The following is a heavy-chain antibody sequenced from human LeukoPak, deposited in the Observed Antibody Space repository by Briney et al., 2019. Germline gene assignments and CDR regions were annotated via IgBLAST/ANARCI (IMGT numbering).Heavy chain of an antibody. D-gene: IGHD4-11*01. Sequence: GGSLRLSCAASGFTFISYGMHWVRQAPGKGLEWVAVISYDGSNKYYADSVKGRFTISRDNSKNTLYLQMNSLRAEDTAVYYCAKDGAVTDAFDIWGQGTMVTVSS. CDR3: AKDGAVTDAFDI. V-gene: IGHV3-30*18. CDR2: ISYDGSNK. CDR1: GFTFISYG. J-gene: IGHJ3*02.